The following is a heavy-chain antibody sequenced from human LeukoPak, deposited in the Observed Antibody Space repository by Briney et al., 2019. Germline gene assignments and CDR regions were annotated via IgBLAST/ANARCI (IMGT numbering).Heavy chain of an antibody. CDR3: ATGRVDYGDYGVVKH. D-gene: IGHD4-17*01. CDR2: ISSSGSTI. CDR1: GFTFSSYE. J-gene: IGHJ1*01. V-gene: IGHV3-48*03. Sequence: GGSLRLSCAASGFTFSSYEMNWVRQAPGKGLEWVSYISSSGSTIYYADSVKGRFTISRDNSKNSLYLQMESLTIEDTAVYYCATGRVDYGDYGVVKHWGQGTLVTVSS.